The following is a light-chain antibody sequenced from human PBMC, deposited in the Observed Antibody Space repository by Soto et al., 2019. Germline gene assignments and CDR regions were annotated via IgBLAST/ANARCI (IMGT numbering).Light chain of an antibody. Sequence: DIPGTQSPSSVSGSVGDGVTITCRASQGISTTLGGYQQKPGKAPKLLIYAASSLQSGVPSRFSGTGSGTDFTLTISSLQAEDFATYYYQQTNCFPLTLGGGTKVDIK. V-gene: IGKV1D-12*01. CDR2: AAS. J-gene: IGKJ4*01. CDR1: QGISTT. CDR3: QQTNCFPLT.